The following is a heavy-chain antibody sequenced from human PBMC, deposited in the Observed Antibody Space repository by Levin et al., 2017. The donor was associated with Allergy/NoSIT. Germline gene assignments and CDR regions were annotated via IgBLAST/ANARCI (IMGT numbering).Heavy chain of an antibody. CDR3: ARIPHRGNSYGYYYGMDV. V-gene: IGHV2-70*11. CDR2: IDWDDDK. J-gene: IGHJ6*02. Sequence: SGPTLVKPTQTLTLTCTFSGFSLSTSGMCVSWIRQPPGKALEWLARIDWDDDKYFSTSLKTRPTISKDTSKNQVVRTMTNMDPVDTATYYCARIPHRGNSYGYYYGMDVWGQGTTVTGSS. CDR1: GFSLSTSGMC. D-gene: IGHD5-18*01.